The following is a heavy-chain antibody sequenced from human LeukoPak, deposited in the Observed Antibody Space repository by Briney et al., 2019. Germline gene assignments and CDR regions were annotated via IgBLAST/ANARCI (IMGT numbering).Heavy chain of an antibody. CDR1: GGTFSSYA. J-gene: IGHJ6*03. CDR2: IIPIFGTA. Sequence: SVKVSCKASGGTFSSYAISWVRQAPGQGLEWMGGIIPIFGTANYAQKFQGRVTITTDESTSTAYIELSSLRSEDTAVYYCATVDTAMNYYYYYMDVWGKGTTVTVSS. D-gene: IGHD5-18*01. CDR3: ATVDTAMNYYYYYMDV. V-gene: IGHV1-69*05.